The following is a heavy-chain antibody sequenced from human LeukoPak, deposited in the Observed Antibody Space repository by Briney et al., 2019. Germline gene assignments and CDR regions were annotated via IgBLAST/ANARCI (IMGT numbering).Heavy chain of an antibody. CDR2: IYYSGST. V-gene: IGHV4-30-4*08. CDR3: ARVSDYYDSSGYQRATSDWFDP. Sequence: SQTLSLTCTVSGGSISNGDYDWSWIRQPPGKGLEWIGYIYYSGSTYYNPSLKSRVTISVDTSKNQFSLKLSSVTAADTAVYYCARVSDYYDSSGYQRATSDWFDPWGQGTLVTVSS. J-gene: IGHJ5*02. CDR1: GGSISNGDYD. D-gene: IGHD3-22*01.